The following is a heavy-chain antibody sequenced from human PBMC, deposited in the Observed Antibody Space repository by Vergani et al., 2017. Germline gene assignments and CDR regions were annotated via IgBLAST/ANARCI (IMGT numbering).Heavy chain of an antibody. D-gene: IGHD1-7*01. Sequence: QVQLVESGGGVVQPGGSMRLSCSASGLTLSSYGVHWVRQAPGRGLESVTFTRPHEDVAFYSASVRGRFTVSRDNSKNTLYLEMNRLNVDATAIYYCGKTQGTVVGTWWFDPWGQGTPVTVSS. CDR2: TRPHEDVA. CDR1: GLTLSSYG. V-gene: IGHV3-30*02. J-gene: IGHJ5*02. CDR3: GKTQGTVVGTWWFDP.